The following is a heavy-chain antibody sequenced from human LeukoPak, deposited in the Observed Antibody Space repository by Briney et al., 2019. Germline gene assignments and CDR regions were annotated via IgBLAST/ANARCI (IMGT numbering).Heavy chain of an antibody. CDR1: GFTFSSYS. D-gene: IGHD6-19*01. CDR2: INSDGSST. Sequence: GGSLRLSCAASGFTFSSYSMHWVRQAPGKGLVWVSRINSDGSSTSYADSVKGRFTISRDNAKNTLYLQMNSLRAEDTAVYYCACIAVAGTGSDYWGQGTPVTVSS. J-gene: IGHJ4*02. V-gene: IGHV3-74*01. CDR3: ACIAVAGTGSDY.